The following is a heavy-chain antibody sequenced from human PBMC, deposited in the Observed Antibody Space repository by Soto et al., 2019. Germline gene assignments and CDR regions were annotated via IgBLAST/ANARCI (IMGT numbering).Heavy chain of an antibody. CDR1: GFSLATSGVG. CDR2: IYWDDDK. CDR3: AHRVGLQGNWNGGYFDF. J-gene: IGHJ4*02. D-gene: IGHD1-1*01. V-gene: IGHV2-5*02. Sequence: QVTLEESGPTRVKPTQTLTLTCTFSGFSLATSGVGVGWVRQPPGKALERLALIYWDDDKRYSPSLRSRLTDTKHTSRNQVVITMTNMDPVDTATYDCAHRVGLQGNWNGGYFDFWGQGALVTVSS.